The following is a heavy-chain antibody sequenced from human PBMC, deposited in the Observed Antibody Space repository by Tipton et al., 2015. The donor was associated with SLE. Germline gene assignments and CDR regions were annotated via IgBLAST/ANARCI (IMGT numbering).Heavy chain of an antibody. CDR2: VYYTGNT. J-gene: IGHJ2*01. Sequence: TLSLTCIVSGDSISGSSYYWGWIRQPPGKGLEWVGTVYYTGNTFYNPSLKSRVTISVDTSKKQFSLRLTSVTAADTAVYYCARFSPPDLWGRGTLVTVSS. CDR1: GDSISGSSYY. CDR3: ARFSPPDL. D-gene: IGHD2/OR15-2a*01. V-gene: IGHV4-39*07.